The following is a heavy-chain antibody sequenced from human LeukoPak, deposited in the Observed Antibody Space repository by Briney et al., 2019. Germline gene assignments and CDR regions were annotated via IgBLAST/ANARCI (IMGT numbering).Heavy chain of an antibody. CDR1: GYTFNNYG. Sequence: GASVKVSCKASGYTFNNYGISWVRQAPGQGLEWMGWVTSYNGDTNYAQKFQGRVTMSTDTSTSTAYMELRSLRFDDTAIYYCVKDWHILTGRNCFDPWGQGTLVTVSS. CDR2: VTSYNGDT. CDR3: VKDWHILTGRNCFDP. V-gene: IGHV1-18*01. J-gene: IGHJ5*02. D-gene: IGHD3-9*01.